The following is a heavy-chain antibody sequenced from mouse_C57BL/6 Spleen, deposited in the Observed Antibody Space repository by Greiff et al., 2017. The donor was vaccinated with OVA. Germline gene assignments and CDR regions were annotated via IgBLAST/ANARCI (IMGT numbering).Heavy chain of an antibody. CDR2: IYPGSSDT. J-gene: IGHJ3*01. Sequence: VQLQQSGTVLARPGASVKMSCKTSGYTFTSYWMHWVKQRPGQGLEWIGDIYPGSSDTSYNQKFKGKAKLTAVTSASTAYMERSSLTNEDSAVYYCTRSGAYDYDEEFAYWGQGTLVTVSA. V-gene: IGHV1-5*01. D-gene: IGHD2-4*01. CDR3: TRSGAYDYDEEFAY. CDR1: GYTFTSYW.